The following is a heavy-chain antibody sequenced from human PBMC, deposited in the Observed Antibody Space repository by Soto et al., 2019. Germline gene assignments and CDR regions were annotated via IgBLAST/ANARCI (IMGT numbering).Heavy chain of an antibody. CDR3: ARSSSWWHVDY. D-gene: IGHD6-13*01. Sequence: PSETLSLTCTVSGGSISSYYWSWIRQPAGKGLEWIGRIYTSGSTNYNPSLKSRVPMSVDTSKNQFSLKLSSVTAADMAVYYCARSSSWWHVDYWGQGTLVTVSS. CDR2: IYTSGST. CDR1: GGSISSYY. V-gene: IGHV4-4*07. J-gene: IGHJ4*02.